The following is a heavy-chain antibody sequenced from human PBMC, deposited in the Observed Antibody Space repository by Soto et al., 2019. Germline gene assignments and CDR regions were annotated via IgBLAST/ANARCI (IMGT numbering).Heavy chain of an antibody. Sequence: QVQLLQSGAEVKKPGSSVKVSCKASGGTFSSYAISWVRQTPGQGLEWMGGIIPIFGTANYAQKFQGRVTITADESTSTAYMELSSLRAEDTAVYYCARGRWELLNYYSYYGMDVWGQGTTVTVSS. CDR1: GGTFSSYA. D-gene: IGHD1-26*01. CDR2: IIPIFGTA. CDR3: ARGRWELLNYYSYYGMDV. V-gene: IGHV1-69*01. J-gene: IGHJ6*02.